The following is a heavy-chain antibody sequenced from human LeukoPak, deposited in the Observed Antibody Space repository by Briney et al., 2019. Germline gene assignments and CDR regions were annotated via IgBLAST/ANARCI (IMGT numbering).Heavy chain of an antibody. D-gene: IGHD2-15*01. V-gene: IGHV3-23*01. CDR1: GFTFSSYS. CDR3: AKDGAYCSGGSCYLIFYGMDV. CDR2: ISGSGGST. Sequence: GGSLRLSCEASGFTFSSYSMSWVRQAPGKGLEWVSAISGSGGSTFYADSVQGRFTISRVNSKNTLYLQMNSLRAEDTAIYYCAKDGAYCSGGSCYLIFYGMDVWGQGTTVTVSS. J-gene: IGHJ6*02.